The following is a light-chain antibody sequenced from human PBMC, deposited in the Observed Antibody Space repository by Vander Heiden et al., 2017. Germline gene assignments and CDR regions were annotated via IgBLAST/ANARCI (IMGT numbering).Light chain of an antibody. J-gene: IGKJ1*01. CDR2: GAS. CDR3: QQYNNWPRT. V-gene: IGKV3-15*01. Sequence: DIVMPQSPATLSVSPGARATLSCRASQSVSSNLAWYQQKPGQTPRLLIYGASTRATGIPARFSGSGSGTEFTLTISSLQSEDFAVYYCQQYNNWPRTFGQGTKVEIK. CDR1: QSVSSN.